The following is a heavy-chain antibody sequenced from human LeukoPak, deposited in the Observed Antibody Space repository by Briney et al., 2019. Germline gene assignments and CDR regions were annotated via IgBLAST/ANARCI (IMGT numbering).Heavy chain of an antibody. CDR1: GGSFSGYY. V-gene: IGHV4-34*01. CDR2: INHSGST. J-gene: IGHJ4*02. Sequence: PSETLSLTCAVYGGSFSGYYWSWIRQPPGKGLEWIGEINHSGSTNYNPSLKSRVTISVDTSKNQFSLKLSSVTAADTAVYYCARPNRRYCSGGSCYSYYFDYWGQGTLVTVSS. D-gene: IGHD2-15*01. CDR3: ARPNRRYCSGGSCYSYYFDY.